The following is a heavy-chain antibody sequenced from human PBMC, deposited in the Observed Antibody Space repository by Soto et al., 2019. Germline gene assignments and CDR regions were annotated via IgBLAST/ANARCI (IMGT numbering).Heavy chain of an antibody. D-gene: IGHD3-22*01. CDR1: GFTLSDYG. Sequence: QVQLLESGGGVVQPGRSLRLSFTASGFTLSDYGMHWFRQAPGKGREGGAVIWHDGGEKYYADSVTGRFTISRDNSKNTVHLQIDSLGTEDTALYYCARDPGRDSPIDYWGQGTLVTVSS. J-gene: IGHJ4*02. CDR3: ARDPGRDSPIDY. CDR2: IWHDGGEK. V-gene: IGHV3-33*01.